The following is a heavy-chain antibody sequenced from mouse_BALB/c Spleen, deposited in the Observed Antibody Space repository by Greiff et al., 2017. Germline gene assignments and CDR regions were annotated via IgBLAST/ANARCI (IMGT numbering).Heavy chain of an antibody. Sequence: EVKLMESGGGLVQPGGSRKLSCAASGFTFSSFGMHWVRQAPEKGLEWVAYISSGSSTIYYADTVKGRFTISRDNPKNTLFLQMTSLRSEDTAMYYCARQLGDYWGQGTTLTVSS. V-gene: IGHV5-17*02. CDR2: ISSGSSTI. CDR1: GFTFSSFG. J-gene: IGHJ2*01. CDR3: ARQLGDY. D-gene: IGHD3-1*01.